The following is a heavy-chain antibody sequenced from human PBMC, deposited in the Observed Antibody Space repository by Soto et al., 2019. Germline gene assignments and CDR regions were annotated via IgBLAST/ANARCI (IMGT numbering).Heavy chain of an antibody. D-gene: IGHD2-8*01. Sequence: QGQLVQSGAEVKKPGASVKVSCKASGYTFTRYGISWVRQAPGQGLEWMGWISGYNGDTKYAQKFQGRVTMTVDTSTTTAYMELRSLTSYYRAVYYCAKNGQPPYYYYGMDVWGQGTTVTVSS. CDR1: GYTFTRYG. V-gene: IGHV1-18*01. CDR3: AKNGQPPYYYYGMDV. CDR2: ISGYNGDT. J-gene: IGHJ6*02.